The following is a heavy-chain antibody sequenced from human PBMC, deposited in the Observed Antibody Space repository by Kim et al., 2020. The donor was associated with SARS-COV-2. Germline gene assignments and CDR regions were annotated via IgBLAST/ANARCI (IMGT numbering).Heavy chain of an antibody. D-gene: IGHD5-12*01. CDR2: ISGSGGST. Sequence: GGSLRLSCAASGFTFSSYAMSWVRQAPGKGLEWVSAISGSGGSTYYADSVKGRFTISRDNSKNTLYLQMNSLRAEDTAVYYCAKVQSDVDIVARYFDYWGQGTLVTVSS. J-gene: IGHJ4*02. CDR3: AKVQSDVDIVARYFDY. V-gene: IGHV3-23*01. CDR1: GFTFSSYA.